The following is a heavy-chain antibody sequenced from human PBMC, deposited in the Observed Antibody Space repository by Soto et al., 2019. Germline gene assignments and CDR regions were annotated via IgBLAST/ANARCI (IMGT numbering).Heavy chain of an antibody. CDR2: IKEDGSEK. CDR1: GFTLSRHW. J-gene: IGHJ3*02. Sequence: ESVGGLVQAGGSLRLSCAASGFTLSRHWMTWVRQAPGKGPEWVANIKEDGSEKYYVDSVKGRFTISSDNAKNSLYLQMNSLRVEDTAVYYCASDRTRFMIWGQGTMVTVSS. CDR3: ASDRTRFMI. D-gene: IGHD3-3*01. V-gene: IGHV3-7*01.